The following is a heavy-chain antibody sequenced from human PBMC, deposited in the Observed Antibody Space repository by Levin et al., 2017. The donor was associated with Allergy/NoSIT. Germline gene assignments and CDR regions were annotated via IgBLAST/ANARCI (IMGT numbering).Heavy chain of an antibody. CDR3: ARDVTIFGVFRSFDY. J-gene: IGHJ4*02. V-gene: IGHV3-30*04. D-gene: IGHD3-3*01. CDR2: ISYDGRDQ. CDR1: GFTFSSYA. Sequence: GESLKISCTASGFTFSSYAMNWVRQAPGKGLEWVAVISYDGRDQYYADSLKGRFTISRDNSKNTLYLQMNTLRAEDTAVYYCARDVTIFGVFRSFDYWGQGTLVTVSS.